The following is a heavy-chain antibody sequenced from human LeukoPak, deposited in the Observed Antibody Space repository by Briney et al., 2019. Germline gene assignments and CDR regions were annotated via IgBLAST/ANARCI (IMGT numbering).Heavy chain of an antibody. J-gene: IGHJ4*02. CDR2: INTNTGNP. CDR3: ARRDLTGPFDY. D-gene: IGHD3-9*01. Sequence: ASVKVSCKASGYTFTSYDINWVRQATGQGLEWMGWINTNTGNPTYAQGFTGRFVFSLDTSVSTAYLQISSLKAEDTAVYYCARRDLTGPFDYWGQGTLVTVFS. CDR1: GYTFTSYD. V-gene: IGHV7-4-1*02.